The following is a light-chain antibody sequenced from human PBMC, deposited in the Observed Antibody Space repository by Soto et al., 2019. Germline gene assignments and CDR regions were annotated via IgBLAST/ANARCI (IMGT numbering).Light chain of an antibody. CDR3: QHLNSHPPVT. J-gene: IGKJ5*01. Sequence: DIQLTQSPSFLSASVGDRVTITCRASQGISSYLAWYQQKPGKAPKLLIYAASTLQSGVPSRFGVCGSGTEFTLTISSLQPEDFATYYYQHLNSHPPVTFGQGTRLEIK. V-gene: IGKV1-9*01. CDR2: AAS. CDR1: QGISSY.